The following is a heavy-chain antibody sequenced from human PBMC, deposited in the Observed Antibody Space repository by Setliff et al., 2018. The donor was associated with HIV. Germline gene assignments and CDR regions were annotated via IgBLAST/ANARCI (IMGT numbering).Heavy chain of an antibody. CDR3: ARDGHSSGLGGYGP. CDR1: GGSFGVYR. J-gene: IGHJ5*02. Sequence: SETLSLTCTISGGSFGVYRWSWIRQSAGRGLEWIGRIDSSGTTDYKPSLKGRVAISVDTSRNQFSLRVTSVTAADTAVYFCARDGHSSGLGGYGPWGPGILVTVSS. V-gene: IGHV4-4*07. CDR2: IDSSGTT. D-gene: IGHD3-10*01.